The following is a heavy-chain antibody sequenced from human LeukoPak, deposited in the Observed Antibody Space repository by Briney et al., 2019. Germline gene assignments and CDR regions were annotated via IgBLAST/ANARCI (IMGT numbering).Heavy chain of an antibody. J-gene: IGHJ5*02. CDR3: AIQPDWFDP. CDR2: MNPNSGNT. D-gene: IGHD5-18*01. V-gene: IGHV1-8*02. CDR1: GGTFSSYA. Sequence: ASVKVSCKASGGTFSSYAISWVRQATGQGLEWMGWMNPNSGNTGYAQKFQGRVTMTRNTSISTAYMELSSLRSEDTAVYYCAIQPDWFDPWGQGTLVTVSS.